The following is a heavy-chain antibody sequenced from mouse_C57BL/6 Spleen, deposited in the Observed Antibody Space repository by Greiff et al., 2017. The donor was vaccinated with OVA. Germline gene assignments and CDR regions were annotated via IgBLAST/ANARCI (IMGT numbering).Heavy chain of an antibody. CDR3: ARRGYYDYDNYAMDY. CDR1: GYTFTDYY. J-gene: IGHJ4*01. D-gene: IGHD2-4*01. Sequence: VQLQQSGPELVKPGASVKISCKASGYTFTDYYMNWVKQSHGKSLEWIGDINPNNGGTSYNQKFKGKATLTVDKSSSTAYMELRSLTSEDSAVYYCARRGYYDYDNYAMDYWGQGTSVTVSS. V-gene: IGHV1-26*01. CDR2: INPNNGGT.